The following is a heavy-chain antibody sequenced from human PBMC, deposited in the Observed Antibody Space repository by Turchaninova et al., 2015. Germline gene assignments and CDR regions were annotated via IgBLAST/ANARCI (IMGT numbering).Heavy chain of an antibody. CDR3: TGGYCSGDSCYSVY. CDR1: GGSCSGYY. V-gene: IGHV4-34*02. D-gene: IGHD2-15*01. CDR2: INQSGST. J-gene: IGHJ4*02. Sequence: QVHLQQWGAGLLKPSETVSLTRAVYGGSCSGYYWIWIRQPPGEGLEWIGEINQSGSTNYNPSLKSRVTISVDTSKNQFSLHLSSVTAADTAMYYCTGGYCSGDSCYSVYWGQGTLVTVSS.